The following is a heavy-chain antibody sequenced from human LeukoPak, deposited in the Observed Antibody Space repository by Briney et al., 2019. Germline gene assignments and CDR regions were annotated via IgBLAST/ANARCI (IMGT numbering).Heavy chain of an antibody. CDR2: INPNSGGT. CDR1: GYTFTGYY. Sequence: ASVKVSCKASGYTFTGYYMHWARQAPGQGLEWMGWINPNSGGTNYAQKFQGRVTMTRDTSISTDYMELSRLRSDDTAVYYCARQSCGGGSCFFDYWGQGTLVTVSS. J-gene: IGHJ4*02. V-gene: IGHV1-2*02. CDR3: ARQSCGGGSCFFDY. D-gene: IGHD2-15*01.